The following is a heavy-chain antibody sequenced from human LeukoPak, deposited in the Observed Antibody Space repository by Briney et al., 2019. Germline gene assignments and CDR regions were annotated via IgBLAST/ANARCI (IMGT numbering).Heavy chain of an antibody. CDR3: ARVYSSSCFDP. CDR1: GFTFSSYA. CDR2: IKQDGSEK. D-gene: IGHD6-6*01. Sequence: QSGGSLRLSCAASGFTFSSYAMSWVRQAPGKGLEWVANIKQDGSEKYYVDSVKGRFTISRDNAKYSLYLQMNSLRAEDTAVYYCARVYSSSCFDPWGQGTLVTVSS. V-gene: IGHV3-7*01. J-gene: IGHJ5*02.